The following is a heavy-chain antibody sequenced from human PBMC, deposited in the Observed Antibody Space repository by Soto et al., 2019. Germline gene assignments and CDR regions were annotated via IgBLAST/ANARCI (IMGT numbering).Heavy chain of an antibody. D-gene: IGHD1-1*01. J-gene: IGHJ5*02. V-gene: IGHV4-59*08. CDR1: GGSISSHY. CDR3: ARHAYEGGWNPPTRFDP. Sequence: SETLSLTCTVSGGSISSHYWSWIRQPPGKGLAWIGYIYYSGSTNYNPSLKSRVTITVDTSKNQFSLKLSSVTAADTAVYYCARHAYEGGWNPPTRFDPWGQGTLVTVSS. CDR2: IYYSGST.